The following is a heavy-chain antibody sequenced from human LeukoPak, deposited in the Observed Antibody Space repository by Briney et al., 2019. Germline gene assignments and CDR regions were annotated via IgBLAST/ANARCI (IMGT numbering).Heavy chain of an antibody. Sequence: GGSLRLSCAASEFTFSSYEMNWVRQAPGKGLEWVSYISSSGSTIYYADSVKGRFTISRDNAKISLYLQMNSLRAEDTAVYYCAELGITMIGGVWGKGTTVTISS. D-gene: IGHD3-10*02. CDR3: AELGITMIGGV. CDR1: EFTFSSYE. CDR2: ISSSGSTI. V-gene: IGHV3-48*03. J-gene: IGHJ6*04.